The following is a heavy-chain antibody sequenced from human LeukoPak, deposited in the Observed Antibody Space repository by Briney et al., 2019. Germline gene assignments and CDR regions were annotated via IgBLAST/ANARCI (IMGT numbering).Heavy chain of an antibody. J-gene: IGHJ4*02. V-gene: IGHV3-53*01. CDR1: GFTVSSNY. Sequence: GSLRLSCAASGFTVSSNYMSWVRQAPGKGLEWVSVIYSGGSTYYADSVKVRFTISRDNSKNTLYLQMNSLRAEDTAVYYCAKDREVRRVTHWGQGTLVTVSS. CDR3: AKDREVRRVTH. D-gene: IGHD3-10*01. CDR2: IYSGGST.